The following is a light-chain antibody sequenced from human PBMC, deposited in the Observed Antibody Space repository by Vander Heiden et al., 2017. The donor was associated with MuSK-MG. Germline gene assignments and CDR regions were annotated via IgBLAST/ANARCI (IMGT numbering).Light chain of an antibody. CDR2: DGN. V-gene: IGLV2-11*01. J-gene: IGLJ2*01. CDR1: SSDVGTSNY. Sequence: QSALTQPRSVSGSPGQSGTISCTGTSSDVGTSNYVSWYQQYPGKAPKLIISDGNNRPSGVPDRFSGSKSGNTASLTISGLQAEDEADYYCCSNIDIYAWVFGGGTKLTVL. CDR3: CSNIDIYAWV.